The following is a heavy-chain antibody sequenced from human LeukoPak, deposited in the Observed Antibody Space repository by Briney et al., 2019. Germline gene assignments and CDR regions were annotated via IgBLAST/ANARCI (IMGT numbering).Heavy chain of an antibody. CDR1: GFTFSDYY. J-gene: IGHJ4*02. CDR3: ARDPSGSKYYDILAYYFDY. D-gene: IGHD3-9*01. Sequence: GGSLRLSCAASGFTFSDYYMSWIRQAPGKGLEWVSYISSSGSTIYYADSVKGRFTISRDSAKNSLYLQMNSLRAEDTAVYYCARDPSGSKYYDILAYYFDYWGQGTLVTVSS. CDR2: ISSSGSTI. V-gene: IGHV3-11*01.